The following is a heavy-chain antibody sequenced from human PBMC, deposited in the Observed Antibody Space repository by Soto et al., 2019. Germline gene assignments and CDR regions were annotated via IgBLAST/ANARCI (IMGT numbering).Heavy chain of an antibody. J-gene: IGHJ4*02. D-gene: IGHD5-12*01. V-gene: IGHV4-34*01. CDR2: INHSGST. CDR1: GGSFSGYY. CDR3: AGSAVATIYGGYCDY. Sequence: SETLSLTCAVYGGSFSGYYWSWIRQPPGKGLEWIGEINHSGSTNYNPSLKSRVTISVDTSKNQFSLKLSSVTAADTAVYYCAGSAVATIYGGYCDYWGQGTRGTVSS.